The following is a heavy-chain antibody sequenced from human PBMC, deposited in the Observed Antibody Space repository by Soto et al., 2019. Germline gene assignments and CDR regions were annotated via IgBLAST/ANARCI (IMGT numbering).Heavy chain of an antibody. Sequence: QVQLVQSGAEVKKPGSSVKVSCKASGGTLSSYAISWVRQAPGQGLEWMGGIIPIFGTANYAQKFQGRVTITADESTSTAYMELSSLRSEDTAVYYCAGQSSGSYYDPYYHYGMDVWGQGTTVTVSS. J-gene: IGHJ6*02. V-gene: IGHV1-69*01. CDR1: GGTLSSYA. D-gene: IGHD3-10*01. CDR2: IIPIFGTA. CDR3: AGQSSGSYYDPYYHYGMDV.